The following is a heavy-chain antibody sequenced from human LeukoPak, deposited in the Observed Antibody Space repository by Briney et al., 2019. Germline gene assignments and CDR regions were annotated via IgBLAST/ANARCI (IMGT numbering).Heavy chain of an antibody. Sequence: PGGSLRLSCAASGFTFSSYAMSWVRQAPGKGLEWVSAISGSGGSTYYADSVKGRFTISRDNSKNTLYLQMNSLRAEDTAVYYCAKAHYYYDSSGYYDSFDYWGQGTLVTVSS. CDR3: AKAHYYYDSSGYYDSFDY. J-gene: IGHJ4*02. V-gene: IGHV3-23*01. CDR1: GFTFSSYA. CDR2: ISGSGGST. D-gene: IGHD3-22*01.